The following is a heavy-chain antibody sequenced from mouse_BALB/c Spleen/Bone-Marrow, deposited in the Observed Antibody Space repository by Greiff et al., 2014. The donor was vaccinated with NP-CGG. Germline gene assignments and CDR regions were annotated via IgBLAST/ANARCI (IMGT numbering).Heavy chain of an antibody. CDR3: TNGYDYYAMDY. D-gene: IGHD2-2*01. Sequence: VQLKQSGTVLARPGASVKMSCKASGYSFTSYWMHWVKQRPGQGLEWIGAIYPGDSDTSYNQKFKGKAKLTAVTSASTAYMELSSLTNEDSAVYYCTNGYDYYAMDYWGQGTSVTVSS. V-gene: IGHV1-5*01. J-gene: IGHJ4*01. CDR2: IYPGDSDT. CDR1: GYSFTSYW.